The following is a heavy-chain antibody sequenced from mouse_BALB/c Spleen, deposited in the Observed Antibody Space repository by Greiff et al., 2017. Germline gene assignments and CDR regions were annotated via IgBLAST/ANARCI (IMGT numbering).Heavy chain of an antibody. CDR3: ARWNYYGSSPYFDV. D-gene: IGHD1-1*01. Sequence: EVQRVESGGGLVKPGGSLKLSCAASGFAFSSYDMSWVRQTPEKRLEWVAYISSGGGSTYYPDTVKGRFTISRDNAKNTLYLQMSSLKSEDTAMYYCARWNYYGSSPYFDVWGAGTTVTVSS. V-gene: IGHV5-12-1*01. J-gene: IGHJ1*01. CDR1: GFAFSSYD. CDR2: ISSGGGST.